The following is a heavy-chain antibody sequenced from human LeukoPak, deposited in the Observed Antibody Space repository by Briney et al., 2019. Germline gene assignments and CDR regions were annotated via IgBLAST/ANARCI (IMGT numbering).Heavy chain of an antibody. CDR3: ARDSEYSSGWYAGVQDY. V-gene: IGHV3-30*01. Sequence: GGSLRLSCAASGFTFSSYAMHWVRQAPGKGLEWVAVISYDGSNKYYADSVKGRFTISRDNSNNTLYLQMNSLRAEDTAVYYCARDSEYSSGWYAGVQDYWGQGTLVTVSS. CDR2: ISYDGSNK. J-gene: IGHJ4*02. CDR1: GFTFSSYA. D-gene: IGHD6-19*01.